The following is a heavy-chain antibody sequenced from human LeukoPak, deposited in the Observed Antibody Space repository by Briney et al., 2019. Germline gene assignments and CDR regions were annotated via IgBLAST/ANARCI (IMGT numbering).Heavy chain of an antibody. J-gene: IGHJ5*02. V-gene: IGHV4-59*08. CDR2: IHYIGTT. CDR1: GGSISTYY. Sequence: SETLSLTCTVSGGSISTYYWSCIRQPPGKGLEWIGYIHYIGTTNYNPSLKSRVTMSVDTSKNQFSLKLSSVTAADTAVYFCARHLGGGNSANWFDPWGQGTLVTVSS. D-gene: IGHD4-23*01. CDR3: ARHLGGGNSANWFDP.